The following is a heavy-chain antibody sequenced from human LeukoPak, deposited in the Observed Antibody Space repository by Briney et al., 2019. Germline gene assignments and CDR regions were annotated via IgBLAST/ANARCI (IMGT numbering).Heavy chain of an antibody. D-gene: IGHD6-13*01. CDR1: GFTVSSNY. Sequence: PGGSLRLSCAASGFTVSSNYMSWVRQAPGKGLEWVSVIYSGGSTYYADSVKGRFTISRDNAKNSLYLQMNSLKAEDTAIYYCARAGYSSSWLLYWGQGTLVTVSS. V-gene: IGHV3-53*03. J-gene: IGHJ4*02. CDR2: IYSGGST. CDR3: ARAGYSSSWLLY.